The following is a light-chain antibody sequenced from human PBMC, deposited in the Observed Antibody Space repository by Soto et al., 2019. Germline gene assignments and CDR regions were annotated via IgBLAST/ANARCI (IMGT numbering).Light chain of an antibody. CDR2: ELS. V-gene: IGLV2-14*01. CDR1: SSDVGGYNT. Sequence: QSALTQPASVSGAPGQPITISCTGSSSDVGGYNTVSWYQQVPGKAPKLIIYELSNRPSGVSNRFSGSKSGTTASLTISGRRAEDEADYYCYAYTFSTTGLFGTGTKVTVL. J-gene: IGLJ1*01. CDR3: YAYTFSTTGL.